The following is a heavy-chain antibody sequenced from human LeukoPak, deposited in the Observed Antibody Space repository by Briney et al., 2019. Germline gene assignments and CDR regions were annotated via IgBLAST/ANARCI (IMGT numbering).Heavy chain of an antibody. CDR1: GFTFSSYS. V-gene: IGHV3-21*01. J-gene: IGHJ6*02. CDR2: ISSSSSYI. D-gene: IGHD6-19*01. CDR3: ARDALGSSGWLNYYYYYGMDV. Sequence: PGGSLRLSCAASGFTFSSYSMNWVRQAPGKGLEWVSSISSSSSYIYYADSVKGRFTISRDNAKNSLYLQMNSLRAEDTAVYYCARDALGSSGWLNYYYYYGMDVWGQGTTVTVSS.